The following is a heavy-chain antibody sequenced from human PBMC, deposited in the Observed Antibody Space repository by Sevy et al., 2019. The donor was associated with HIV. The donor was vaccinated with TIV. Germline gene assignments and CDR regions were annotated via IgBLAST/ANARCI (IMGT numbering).Heavy chain of an antibody. D-gene: IGHD1-26*01. CDR3: AGENAWGRGYS. CDR2: IYYNGNI. J-gene: IGHJ4*02. Sequence: LSLTCTVSGGSITSLYWNWIRQPPWKGLEWIANIYYNGNINYNPSLKSRVTLSLDTSKNQFSLRLSSVTAADTAMYYCAGENAWGRGYSWGQGTLVTVSS. V-gene: IGHV4-59*08. CDR1: GGSITSLY.